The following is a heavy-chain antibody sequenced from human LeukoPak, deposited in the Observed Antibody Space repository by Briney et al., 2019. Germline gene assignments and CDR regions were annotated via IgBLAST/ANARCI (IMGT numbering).Heavy chain of an antibody. CDR3: ARWSGGSDWRYHFGMDV. D-gene: IGHD6-19*01. Sequence: ASVKVSCETSGYTFSHYGIAWVRQAPGRGLEWMGWISGYNAKTSYAQNLQGRVTVTTGTSTSTAYMELRSLSSDDTAVYYCARWSGGSDWRYHFGMDVWGQGTSVTVSS. CDR2: ISGYNAKT. CDR1: GYTFSHYG. J-gene: IGHJ6*02. V-gene: IGHV1-18*01.